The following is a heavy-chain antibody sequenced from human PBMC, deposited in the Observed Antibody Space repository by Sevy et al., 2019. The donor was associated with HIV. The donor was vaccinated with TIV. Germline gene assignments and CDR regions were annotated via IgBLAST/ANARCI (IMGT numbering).Heavy chain of an antibody. CDR3: ARDEHYYDSSGDYLNYFDY. CDR1: GFTFTSYA. CDR2: ISGSARST. J-gene: IGHJ4*02. Sequence: GGSLRLSCAASGFTFTSYAMSWVRQAPGKGLERVSAISGSARSTYYADTVKDRFTISRDNSKNTLYLLINSLRAEDTPIYYCARDEHYYDSSGDYLNYFDYWGQGTLVTVSS. V-gene: IGHV3-23*01. D-gene: IGHD3-22*01.